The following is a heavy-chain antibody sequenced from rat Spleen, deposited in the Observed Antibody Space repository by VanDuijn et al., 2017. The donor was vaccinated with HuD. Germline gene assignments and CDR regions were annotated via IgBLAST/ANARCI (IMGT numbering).Heavy chain of an antibody. CDR1: GXXXNDXX. D-gene: IGHD1-10*01. V-gene: IGHV4-2*01. CDR3: ARHITTLDY. CDR2: NNKASSSN. Sequence: EVKLVESGGGLXQPGXXLKLSCXXXGXXXNDXXXGWGRKDPEKGLELIGENNKASSSNHYTPSLKDKFTITRDKAQNTLYLQMTRLGSEDTAIYFCARHITTLDYWGPGVMVTVSS. J-gene: IGHJ2*01.